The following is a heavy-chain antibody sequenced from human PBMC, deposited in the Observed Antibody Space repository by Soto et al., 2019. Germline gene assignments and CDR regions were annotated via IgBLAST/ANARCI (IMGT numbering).Heavy chain of an antibody. J-gene: IGHJ1*01. Sequence: QVQLVESGGGVVQPGTSLRLSCVGSGFTFRSYVIHWVRQAPGKGLEWVALTSYDGSNKDYGDSVKGRFTISRDNSRNTVDLQMDSLRREDTALYYWARWGTPGGLEVWGQRTLVSVSS. CDR1: GFTFRSYV. CDR3: ARWGTPGGLEV. V-gene: IGHV3-33*05. D-gene: IGHD3-16*01. CDR2: TSYDGSNK.